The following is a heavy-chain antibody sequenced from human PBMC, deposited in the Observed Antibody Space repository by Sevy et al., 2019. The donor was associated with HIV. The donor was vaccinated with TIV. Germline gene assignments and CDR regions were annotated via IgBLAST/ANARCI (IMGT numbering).Heavy chain of an antibody. CDR3: GREMISMVPGVPDAFDI. Sequence: GGSLRLSCAASGFTFGNYWMHWVRQAPGKGLVWISRINNDGSNTNYAYSVKGRFTTSRDNAKNTLYLQMNSLRAEDTAVYYCGREMISMVPGVPDAFDIWGQGTMVTVSS. D-gene: IGHD3-10*01. V-gene: IGHV3-74*01. CDR2: INNDGSNT. CDR1: GFTFGNYW. J-gene: IGHJ3*02.